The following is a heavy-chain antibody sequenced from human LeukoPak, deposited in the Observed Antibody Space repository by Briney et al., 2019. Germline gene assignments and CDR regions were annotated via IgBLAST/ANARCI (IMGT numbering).Heavy chain of an antibody. J-gene: IGHJ4*02. CDR2: IIPIFGTA. Sequence: ASVKVSCKASGGTFSSYAISWVRQAPGQGLEWMGGIIPIFGTANYAQKFQGRVTMTEDTSTDTAYMELSSLRSEDTAVYYCATDLAITGTTLNRNFDYWGQGTLVTVSS. CDR1: GGTFSSYA. CDR3: ATDLAITGTTLNRNFDY. V-gene: IGHV1-69*06. D-gene: IGHD1-7*01.